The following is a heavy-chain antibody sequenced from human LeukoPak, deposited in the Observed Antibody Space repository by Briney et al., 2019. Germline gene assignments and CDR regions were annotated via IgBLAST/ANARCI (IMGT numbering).Heavy chain of an antibody. CDR1: GFTFSSYA. CDR3: AKDLTEDYYDSSGCFDY. CDR2: ISGSGGST. J-gene: IGHJ4*02. D-gene: IGHD3-22*01. V-gene: IGHV3-23*01. Sequence: GGSLRLSCAASGFTFSSYAMSWVRQAPGKGLEWVSAISGSGGSTYYADSVKGRFTISRDNSKNTLYLQMNSLRAEDTAVYYCAKDLTEDYYDSSGCFDYWGQGTLVTVSS.